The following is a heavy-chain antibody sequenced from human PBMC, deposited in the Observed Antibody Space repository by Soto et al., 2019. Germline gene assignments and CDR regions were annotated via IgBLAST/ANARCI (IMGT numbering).Heavy chain of an antibody. D-gene: IGHD2-15*01. Sequence: PSETLSLTCTVSGGSIRSYYWSWIRQPPGKGLEFIGFTHYSGNTNYNPSLKSRVTISLDTSKNQFSLKLSSVTAADTAVYYCARDSGNRYYFDYWGQGTLVTVS. CDR1: GGSIRSYY. V-gene: IGHV4-59*01. CDR2: THYSGNT. CDR3: ARDSGNRYYFDY. J-gene: IGHJ4*02.